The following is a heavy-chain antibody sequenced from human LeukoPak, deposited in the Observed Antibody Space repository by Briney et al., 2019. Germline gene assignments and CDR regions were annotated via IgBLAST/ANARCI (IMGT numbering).Heavy chain of an antibody. V-gene: IGHV3-7*01. J-gene: IGHJ4*02. D-gene: IGHD2-2*01. CDR3: ARAPSAVPAALFDY. Sequence: GGSLRLSCAASGFTFSSYWMSWVRQAPGKGLEWVANIKQDGSEKYYVDSVKGRFTISRDNAKNSLYLQMNSLRAEDTAVYYCARAPSAVPAALFDYWGQGTLVTVSS. CDR2: IKQDGSEK. CDR1: GFTFSSYW.